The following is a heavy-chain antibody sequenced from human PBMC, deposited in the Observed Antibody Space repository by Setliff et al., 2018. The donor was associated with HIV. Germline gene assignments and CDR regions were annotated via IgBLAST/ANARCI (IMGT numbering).Heavy chain of an antibody. V-gene: IGHV4-38-2*02. D-gene: IGHD3-22*01. J-gene: IGHJ2*01. CDR2: MCHGGNNN. CDR3: ARDQGHHFDSRGQVDFDL. Sequence: SETLSLTCGVSGYSISSDYCWGWIRQPPGKGLEWIGNMCHGGNNNYYNPSLKSRVTISVDTSKNQFFLKVTSVTAADTAVYYCARDQGHHFDSRGQVDFDLWGRGTLVTVSS. CDR1: GYSISSDYC.